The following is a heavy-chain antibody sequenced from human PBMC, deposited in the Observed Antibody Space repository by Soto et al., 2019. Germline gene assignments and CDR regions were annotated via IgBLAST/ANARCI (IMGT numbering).Heavy chain of an antibody. CDR2: ISTTGGT. Sequence: LSLTCSVSGGSTRTYHWSWIRQPAGKGLEWIGRISTTGGTNYSPSLQSRVTMSLDTSKNQFSLELTSVTAADTAVYYCAKGAGPPWFDPWGQGTLVTVSS. CDR1: GGSTRTYH. J-gene: IGHJ5*02. V-gene: IGHV4-4*07. CDR3: AKGAGPPWFDP.